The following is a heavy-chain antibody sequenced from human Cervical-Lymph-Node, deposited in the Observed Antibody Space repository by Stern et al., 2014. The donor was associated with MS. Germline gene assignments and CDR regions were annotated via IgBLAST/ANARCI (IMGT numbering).Heavy chain of an antibody. CDR1: GFSLTTGGMC. V-gene: IGHV2-70*01. J-gene: IGHJ4*02. CDR3: ARIRGTARLMDY. Sequence: QVTLRESGPALVKPTQTLTLTCTFSGFSLTTGGMCVTWIRQPPGKAPEWLGLIDWDGDKYYRTPLRARLTISKDTSKNQVVLTMTNMDPVDTATYYCARIRGTARLMDYWGQGTLVTVSS. CDR2: IDWDGDK. D-gene: IGHD6-6*01.